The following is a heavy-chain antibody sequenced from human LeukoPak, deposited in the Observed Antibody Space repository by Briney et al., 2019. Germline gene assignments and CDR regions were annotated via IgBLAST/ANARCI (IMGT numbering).Heavy chain of an antibody. CDR3: AKVQGYCSGGSCYFNDY. D-gene: IGHD2-15*01. Sequence: GGSLRLSCAASGFTFSSYAMSWVRQAPGKGLEWVSAISGSGGSTYYADSVKGRITISRDNSKNTLYLQMNSLRAEDTAVYYCAKVQGYCSGGSCYFNDYWGQGTLVTVSS. CDR2: ISGSGGST. J-gene: IGHJ4*02. CDR1: GFTFSSYA. V-gene: IGHV3-23*01.